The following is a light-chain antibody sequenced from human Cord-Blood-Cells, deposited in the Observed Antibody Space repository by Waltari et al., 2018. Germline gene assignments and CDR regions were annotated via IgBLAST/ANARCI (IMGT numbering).Light chain of an antibody. CDR1: SLRSYY. CDR2: GKN. CDR3: NSRETSANQHVG. J-gene: IGLJ2*01. V-gene: IGLV3-19*01. Sequence: SSELTQDPAVSVALGQTVRITCQGASLRSYYASWYQPKPGQAPVLVIYGKNNRASGIPDRYSASCPGTTARWTITGAQAEDEADGYCNSRETSANQHVGFGGGNQRTL.